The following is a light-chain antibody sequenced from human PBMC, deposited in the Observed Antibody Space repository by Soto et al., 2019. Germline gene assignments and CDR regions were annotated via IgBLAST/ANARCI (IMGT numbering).Light chain of an antibody. CDR3: QQYGGSPRT. J-gene: IGKJ1*01. Sequence: EIVLTQSPGTLSLSPGERATLSCRASQSISNNYLAWYQQTPGQAPRLLNYDAANRDAGIPDRFSGSGSGTDFTITISRLEPEDFGVYHCQQYGGSPRTFGQGTKVEIK. V-gene: IGKV3-20*01. CDR1: QSISNNY. CDR2: DAA.